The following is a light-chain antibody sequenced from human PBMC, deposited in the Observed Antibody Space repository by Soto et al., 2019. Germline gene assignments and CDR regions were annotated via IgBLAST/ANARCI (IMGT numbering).Light chain of an antibody. V-gene: IGKV2-28*01. CDR3: MQALQTPLT. CDR2: LGS. J-gene: IGKJ4*01. CDR1: QSPLHSNGYNY. Sequence: DIVMTQSPLSLPVTPGEPASISCRSSQSPLHSNGYNYLDWYLQKPGQSPQLLIYLGSNRASEVPDRFSGSGSGTDFTLKISRVEAEDVGVYYCMQALQTPLTFGGGTKVDIK.